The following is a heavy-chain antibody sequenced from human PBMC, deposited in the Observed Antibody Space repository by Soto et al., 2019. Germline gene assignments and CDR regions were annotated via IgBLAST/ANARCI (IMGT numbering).Heavy chain of an antibody. V-gene: IGHV3-15*07. CDR2: IKSKTDGGTT. Sequence: EVQLVESGGGLVKSGGSLRLSCAASGFAFTIKSKTDGGTTDYAAPVKGRFTISRDDSKNTLYVQMNSLKTEDTAVYYCTTRNYIHGMDVWGQGTTVTVSS. D-gene: IGHD4-4*01. CDR3: TTRNYIHGMDV. J-gene: IGHJ6*02.